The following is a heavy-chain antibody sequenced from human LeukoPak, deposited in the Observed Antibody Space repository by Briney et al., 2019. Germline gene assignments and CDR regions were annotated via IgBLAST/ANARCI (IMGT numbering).Heavy chain of an antibody. V-gene: IGHV1-69*04. CDR1: GGTFSSYA. Sequence: EASVKVSCKASGGTFSSYAISWVRQAPGQGLEWMGRIIPILGIANYAQKFQGRVTITADKSTSTACMELSSLRSEDTAVYYCAREAGSSSSSPIYWGQGTLVTVSS. CDR2: IIPILGIA. D-gene: IGHD6-6*01. CDR3: AREAGSSSSSPIY. J-gene: IGHJ4*02.